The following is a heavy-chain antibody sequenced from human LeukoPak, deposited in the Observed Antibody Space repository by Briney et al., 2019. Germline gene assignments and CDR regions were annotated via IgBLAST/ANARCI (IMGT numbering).Heavy chain of an antibody. CDR1: GFTFSDYH. CDR3: AKGIYSGGWSYFDY. V-gene: IGHV3-23*01. J-gene: IGHJ4*01. CDR2: IVGSST. D-gene: IGHD6-19*01. Sequence: GGSLRLSCAASGFTFSDYHMSWVRQAPGKGLELVSAIVGSSTHYADSVKGRFTISRDNSKNTLYLQMNSLRAEDTAVYYCAKGIYSGGWSYFDYWGHGTLVTVSS.